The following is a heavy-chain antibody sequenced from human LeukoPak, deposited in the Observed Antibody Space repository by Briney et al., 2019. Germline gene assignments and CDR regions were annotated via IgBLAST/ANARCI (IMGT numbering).Heavy chain of an antibody. Sequence: SETLSLTCTVSGGTISDYFWIWIRQPPGKGLEWIGHIYSSGTTNYNPSLMSRVTISLDTSKNQFSLKLTSVTAADTAVYYCARTGYGDYWFDPWGQGTLVTVSS. CDR1: GGTISDYF. J-gene: IGHJ5*02. V-gene: IGHV4-59*01. D-gene: IGHD4-17*01. CDR3: ARTGYGDYWFDP. CDR2: IYSSGTT.